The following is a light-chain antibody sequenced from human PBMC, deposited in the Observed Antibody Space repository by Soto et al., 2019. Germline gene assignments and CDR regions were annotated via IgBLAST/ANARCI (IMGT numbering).Light chain of an antibody. CDR2: AAS. Sequence: DIQMTQSPSSLSASVGDRVTITCRASQSIGFFLNWYHQKPGKAPKLLIYAASSLQGGVPSRFSGSGSGTDFTLTITSLQPEDFGTYYCQQSYGNTGFAPGTKVYIK. CDR3: QQSYGNTG. CDR1: QSIGFF. J-gene: IGKJ3*01. V-gene: IGKV1-39*01.